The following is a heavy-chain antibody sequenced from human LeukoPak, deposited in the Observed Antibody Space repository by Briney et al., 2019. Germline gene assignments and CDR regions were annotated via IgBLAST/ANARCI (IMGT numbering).Heavy chain of an antibody. CDR3: ARVWSMIREYVEY. Sequence: KSGGSLRLSCAASGFTFSSYAVSWVRQAPGKGLEWVSSISSSSDYIYYADSVKGRFTISRDNSKDSLYLQMSSLRAEDTAVYYCARVWSMIREYVEYWGQGTLVTVSS. D-gene: IGHD3-10*01. V-gene: IGHV3-21*01. CDR2: ISSSSDYI. J-gene: IGHJ4*02. CDR1: GFTFSSYA.